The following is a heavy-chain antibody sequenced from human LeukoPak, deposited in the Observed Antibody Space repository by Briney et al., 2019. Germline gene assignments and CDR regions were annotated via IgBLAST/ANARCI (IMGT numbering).Heavy chain of an antibody. V-gene: IGHV3-23*01. CDR2: ISGSGGRT. J-gene: IGHJ4*02. CDR1: GFSFINYG. CDR3: ARQFSGWHYFDY. D-gene: IGHD6-19*01. Sequence: PGGSLRLSCAASGFSFINYGMSWVRQAPGKGLEWVSGISGSGPISGSGGRTYYADSVKGRFTISRDNSKNTVYLQMNSLRAEDTAVYYCARQFSGWHYFDYWGQGTLVTVSS.